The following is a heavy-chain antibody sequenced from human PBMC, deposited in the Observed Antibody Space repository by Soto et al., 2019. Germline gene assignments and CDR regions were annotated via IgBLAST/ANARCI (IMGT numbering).Heavy chain of an antibody. CDR2: LWAGGNIG. CDR1: GFSFSSHG. J-gene: IGHJ6*02. CDR3: XXXXXXXXXYGMDV. Sequence: QVQLVESGGNVVQPGRSLRLSCAASGFSFSSHGMHWVRQAPGKGLEWVAHLWAGGNIGYYAYSVKGRFTISSDHSKXXXXXXXXXXXXXXXXXXXXXXXXXXXXXYGMDVWGQGTTVTVSS. V-gene: IGHV3-33*01.